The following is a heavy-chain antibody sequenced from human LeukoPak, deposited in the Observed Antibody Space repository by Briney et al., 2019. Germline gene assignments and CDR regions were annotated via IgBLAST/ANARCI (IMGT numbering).Heavy chain of an antibody. CDR3: ARDGNDYVSPYYFDY. J-gene: IGHJ4*02. CDR1: GGSTSSYY. V-gene: IGHV4-59*01. Sequence: PSETLSLTCTVSGGSTSSYYWSWIRQPPGKGLEWIGYIYYSGSTNYNPSLKSRVTISVDTSKNQFSLKLSSVTAADTAVYYCARDGNDYVSPYYFDYWGQGTLVTVSS. D-gene: IGHD3-16*01. CDR2: IYYSGST.